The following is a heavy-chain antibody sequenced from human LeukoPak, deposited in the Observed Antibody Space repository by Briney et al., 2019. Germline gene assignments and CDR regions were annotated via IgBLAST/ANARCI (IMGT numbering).Heavy chain of an antibody. D-gene: IGHD6-19*01. V-gene: IGHV4-59*01. J-gene: IGHJ4*02. Sequence: SETLSLTCTVSGGSISSYYWNWIRQPPGKGLEWIGYIYYSGSTNYNPSLKSRVTISVDTSKNQFSLKLSSVTAADTAVYYCARTGGDSSGPWCFDYWGQGTLVTVSS. CDR1: GGSISSYY. CDR2: IYYSGST. CDR3: ARTGGDSSGPWCFDY.